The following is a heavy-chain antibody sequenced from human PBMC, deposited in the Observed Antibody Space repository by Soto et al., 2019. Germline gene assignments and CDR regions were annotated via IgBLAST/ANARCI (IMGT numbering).Heavy chain of an antibody. V-gene: IGHV4-31*03. D-gene: IGHD1-7*01. CDR2: IYYSGST. Sequence: SETLSLTCTVSGGSIGSGGYYWSWIRQHPGKGLEWTGYIYYSGSTYYNPSLKSRVTISVDTSKNQFSLKLSSVTAADTAVYYCAREASPTTYAFDIWGQGTMVTVSS. J-gene: IGHJ3*02. CDR1: GGSIGSGGYY. CDR3: AREASPTTYAFDI.